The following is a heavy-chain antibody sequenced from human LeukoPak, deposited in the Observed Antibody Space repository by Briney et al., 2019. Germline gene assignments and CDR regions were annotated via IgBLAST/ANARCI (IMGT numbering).Heavy chain of an antibody. J-gene: IGHJ4*02. CDR1: GFTFDDYG. D-gene: IGHD1-26*01. Sequence: GGSLRLSCAASGFTFDDYGMSWVRQAPGKGLEWVSGINWKGSSTGYADSVKGRFTISRDNAKNSLYLQMNSLRAEDTAVYYCAKASNKLEFDYWGQGTLVTVSS. V-gene: IGHV3-20*04. CDR2: INWKGSST. CDR3: AKASNKLEFDY.